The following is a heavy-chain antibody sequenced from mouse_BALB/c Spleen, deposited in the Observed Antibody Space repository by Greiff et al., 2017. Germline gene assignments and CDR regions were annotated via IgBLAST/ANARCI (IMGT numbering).Heavy chain of an antibody. J-gene: IGHJ4*01. V-gene: IGHV1S81*02. CDR3: ARGGDWEAMDY. D-gene: IGHD4-1*01. CDR2: INPSNGRT. CDR1: GYTFTSYW. Sequence: VQLQQPGAELVKPGASVKLSCKASGYTFTSYWMHWVKQRPGQGLEWIGEINPSNGRTNYNEKFKSKATLTVDKSSSTAYMQLSSLTSEDSAVYYCARGGDWEAMDYWGQGTSVTVSS.